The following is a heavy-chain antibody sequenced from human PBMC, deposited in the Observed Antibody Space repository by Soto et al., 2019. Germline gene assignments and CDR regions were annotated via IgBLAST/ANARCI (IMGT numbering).Heavy chain of an antibody. CDR1: GASITAYY. CDR2: IYYSDNT. Sequence: XGTLSLTCSVSGASITAYYWSGIRQPPGKGLEWIGYIYYSDNTNYSPSLKSRVTISIDTSKNQFSLKLSSVTAADTAVYYCARDRIIGIAAAGTTFDPWGQGTLVTVSS. J-gene: IGHJ5*02. V-gene: IGHV4-59*12. D-gene: IGHD6-13*01. CDR3: ARDRIIGIAAAGTTFDP.